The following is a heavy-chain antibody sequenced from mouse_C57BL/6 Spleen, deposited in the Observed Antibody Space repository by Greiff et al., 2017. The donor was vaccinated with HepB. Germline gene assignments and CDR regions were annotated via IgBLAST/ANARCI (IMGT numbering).Heavy chain of an antibody. V-gene: IGHV5-4*01. Sequence: EVKVVESGGGLVKPGGSLKLSCAASGFTFSSYAMSWVRQTPEKRLEWVATISDGGSYTYYPDNVKGRFTISRDNAKNNLYLQMSHLKSEDTAMYYCARDRVLRSYYFDYWGQGTTLTVSS. CDR2: ISDGGSYT. CDR1: GFTFSSYA. CDR3: ARDRVLRSYYFDY. D-gene: IGHD1-1*01. J-gene: IGHJ2*01.